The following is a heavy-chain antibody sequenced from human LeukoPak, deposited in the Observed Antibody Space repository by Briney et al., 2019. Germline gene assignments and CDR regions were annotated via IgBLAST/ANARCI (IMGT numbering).Heavy chain of an antibody. CDR2: ISYDGSNK. V-gene: IGHV3-30*18. D-gene: IGHD1-26*01. Sequence: GGSLRLSCAASGFTFSSYGMHWVCQAPGKGLEWVAVISYDGSNKYYADSVKGRFTISRDNSKNTLYLQMNSLRAEDTAVYYCAKGILPYYYYGMDVWGKGTTVTVSS. CDR1: GFTFSSYG. CDR3: AKGILPYYYYGMDV. J-gene: IGHJ6*04.